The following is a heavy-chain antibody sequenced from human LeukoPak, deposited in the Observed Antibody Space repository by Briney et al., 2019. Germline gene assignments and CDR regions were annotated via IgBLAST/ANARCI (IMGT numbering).Heavy chain of an antibody. CDR3: ARVKIQLWPRVYYFDY. Sequence: PSETLSLTCTVSGGSISSHYWSWIRQPPGKGLEWIGYIYYSGSTNHNPSLKSRVTISVDTSKNQFSLKLSSVTAADTAVYYCARVKIQLWPRVYYFDYWGQGTLVTVSS. J-gene: IGHJ4*02. V-gene: IGHV4-59*11. CDR1: GGSISSHY. CDR2: IYYSGST. D-gene: IGHD5-18*01.